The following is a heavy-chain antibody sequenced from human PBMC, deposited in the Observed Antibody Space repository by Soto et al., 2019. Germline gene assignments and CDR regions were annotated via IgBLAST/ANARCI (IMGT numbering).Heavy chain of an antibody. Sequence: ASVKVSCKASGYTFTSYDINWVRQTTGQGLEWMGWLDPNSGNKGYAQKFQDRITMTRNTSTSTVYMELSSLRSEDTAVYYCASRGYSGYDYDYYYMDVWGKGTTVTVSS. CDR3: ASRGYSGYDYDYYYMDV. J-gene: IGHJ6*03. CDR1: GYTFTSYD. V-gene: IGHV1-8*01. D-gene: IGHD5-12*01. CDR2: LDPNSGNK.